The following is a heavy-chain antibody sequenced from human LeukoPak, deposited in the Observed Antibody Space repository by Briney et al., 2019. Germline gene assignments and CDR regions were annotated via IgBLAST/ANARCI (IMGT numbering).Heavy chain of an antibody. V-gene: IGHV3-64D*06. J-gene: IGHJ4*02. CDR1: GFTFSGYT. CDR2: ISSIGGST. D-gene: IGHD1-26*01. CDR3: TLDLNSGTYRPFAY. Sequence: GGSLRLSCSASGFTFSGYTLHWVRQAPGKGLEYVSGISSIGGSTYYADSVKGRFTISRDNSKNTLFLQMSSLRAEDTAVYYCTLDLNSGTYRPFAYWGQGTLVTVSS.